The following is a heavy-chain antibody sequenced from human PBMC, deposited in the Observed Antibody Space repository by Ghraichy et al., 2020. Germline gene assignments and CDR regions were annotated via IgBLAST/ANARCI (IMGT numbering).Heavy chain of an antibody. Sequence: ESLRLSCTVSGGSVSSDSYYWGWIRQTPGKGLEWIASIYYNGYTYYNPSLKSRVTISVDMSKNQFALKLSSVTAADTAVYYCASSAFGVVINLYYFDYWGQGTLVTVSS. J-gene: IGHJ4*02. CDR3: ASSAFGVVINLYYFDY. CDR2: IYYNGYT. D-gene: IGHD3-3*01. CDR1: GGSVSSDSYY. V-gene: IGHV4-39*01.